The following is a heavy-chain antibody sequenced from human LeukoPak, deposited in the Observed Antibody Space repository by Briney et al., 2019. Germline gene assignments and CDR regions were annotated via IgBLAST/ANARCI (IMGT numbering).Heavy chain of an antibody. D-gene: IGHD3-10*01. CDR2: IYYSGST. V-gene: IGHV4-59*01. J-gene: IGHJ4*02. CDR1: GGSISSYY. Sequence: SETLSLTFTVSGGSISSYYWSWIRQPPGKGLEWIGYIYYSGSTNYNPSLKSRVTISVDTSKNQFSLKLSSVTAADTAVYYCARAVRGAYFDYWGQGTLVTVSS. CDR3: ARAVRGAYFDY.